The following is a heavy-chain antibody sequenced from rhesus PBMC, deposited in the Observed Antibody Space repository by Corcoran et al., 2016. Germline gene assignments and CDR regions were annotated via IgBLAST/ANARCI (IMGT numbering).Heavy chain of an antibody. V-gene: IGHV3-59*01. Sequence: EVPLWESGGGLANPGGSLRLSGGAAGFTFSHHNCAAFVQAPGEGLKGVSRISGGCYRSWYADSVKDRFTISRENVKRTLYLQMDGLRVEDTAVYYCARFEGTVDYWGQGVLVTVSS. D-gene: IGHD1-44*01. CDR3: ARFEGTVDY. CDR1: GFTFSHH. J-gene: IGHJ4*01. CDR2: ISGGCYRS.